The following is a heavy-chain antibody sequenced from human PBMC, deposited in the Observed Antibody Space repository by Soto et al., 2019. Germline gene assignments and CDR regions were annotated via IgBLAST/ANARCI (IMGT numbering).Heavy chain of an antibody. J-gene: IGHJ6*03. CDR2: ISNNGAHT. CDR3: ASRGYGSSWPIFYIDV. D-gene: IGHD6-13*01. CDR1: GFTFSNYE. V-gene: IGHV3-64*01. Sequence: EAQLVESGGGLVQPGGSLRLSCAASGFTFSNYEMHWVRQAPGKGLEYVSGISNNGAHTDYAKSVKGRFTISRDNSENTLYIQEGRLSPEDMAVYCCASRGYGSSWPIFYIDVRGKGNTVNVA.